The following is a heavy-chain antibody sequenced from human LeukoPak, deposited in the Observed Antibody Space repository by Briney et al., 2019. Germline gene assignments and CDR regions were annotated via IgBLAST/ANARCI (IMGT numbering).Heavy chain of an antibody. D-gene: IGHD1-26*01. J-gene: IGHJ4*02. V-gene: IGHV4-59*08. CDR3: ANPVGATTWGIGY. Sequence: SETLSLTCTVSGGSINNHYWSWIRLPPGKGLEWIGYISYSGNTHYNPSLESRVAMSVDTSKNQFFLSLTSVTAADTAVYYCANPVGATTWGIGYWGQGTLVTVSS. CDR1: GGSINNHY. CDR2: ISYSGNT.